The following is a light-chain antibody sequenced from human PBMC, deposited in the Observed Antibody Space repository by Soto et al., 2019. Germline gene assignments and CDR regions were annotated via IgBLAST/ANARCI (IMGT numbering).Light chain of an antibody. Sequence: QSVRTQPPSASGTPGQRVTISCSGSSSNIGSNTVTWYQPLPGSAPKLPIYRNNQSSSGVPDRFPRSKSGTSAYLAISGLQSVDEADYYCAACDDSMNGYVCGTGPKATVL. CDR1: SSNIGSNT. V-gene: IGLV1-44*01. CDR3: AACDDSMNGYV. J-gene: IGLJ1*01. CDR2: RNN.